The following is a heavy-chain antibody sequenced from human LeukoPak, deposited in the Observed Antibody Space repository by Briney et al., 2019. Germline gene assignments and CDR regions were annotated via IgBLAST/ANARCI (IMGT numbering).Heavy chain of an antibody. CDR2: ISTWGST. V-gene: IGHV4-61*02. CDR1: GGSISSGSYY. J-gene: IGHJ5*02. Sequence: SQTLSLTCTVSGGSISSGSYYWSWIRQPAGKGLEWIGRISTWGSTYYSPFLKSRVTISVEKSKNQFSLRLSSVTAADTAVYYCARGVARPYTMIVEPGQNEGGPINWFDPWGQGTLVTVSS. D-gene: IGHD3-22*01. CDR3: ARGVARPYTMIVEPGQNEGGPINWFDP.